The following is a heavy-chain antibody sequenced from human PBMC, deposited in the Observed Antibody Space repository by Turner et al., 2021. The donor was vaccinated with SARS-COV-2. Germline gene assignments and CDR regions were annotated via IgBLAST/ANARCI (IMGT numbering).Heavy chain of an antibody. CDR2: IWYDGSNK. CDR1: GFPFSSYG. J-gene: IGHJ3*02. CDR3: ARDHYYDSSGYTLDAFDI. Sequence: QVQLVDSGGGVVQPGRSRRLFCAAFGFPFSSYGMHWVRHAPGKGLEWVAVIWYDGSNKYYADSVKGRFTISRDISKNTLYLQMNSLRAEDTAVYYCARDHYYDSSGYTLDAFDIWGQGTMVTISS. V-gene: IGHV3-33*01. D-gene: IGHD3-22*01.